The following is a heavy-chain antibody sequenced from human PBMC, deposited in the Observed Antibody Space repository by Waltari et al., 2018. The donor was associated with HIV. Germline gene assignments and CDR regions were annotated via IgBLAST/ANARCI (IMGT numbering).Heavy chain of an antibody. CDR2: ISYDGSNK. J-gene: IGHJ4*02. Sequence: VQLVESGGGGVQPGRSLRISCASSGTTRSSYAMHWVPQAAGKGLEWVAVISYDGSNKYYSDSVKGRFTFSRDNSKNTLHLQMNSLRAEDTAVYYCAKDRSGYSYGGFDYWGQGTLVTVSS. D-gene: IGHD5-18*01. V-gene: IGHV3-30*18. CDR3: AKDRSGYSYGGFDY. CDR1: GTTRSSYA.